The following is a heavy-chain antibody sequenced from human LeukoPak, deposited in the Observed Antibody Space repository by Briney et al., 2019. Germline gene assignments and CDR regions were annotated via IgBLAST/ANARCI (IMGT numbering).Heavy chain of an antibody. J-gene: IGHJ2*01. CDR3: ARGSSSLDWYFDL. D-gene: IGHD6-13*01. Sequence: ASVKVSCKASGYTFTSYAMHWVRQAPGQRLEWMGWINAGNGNTKYSQKFQGRVTITRDTSASTAYMELSSLRSEDTAVYYCARGSSSLDWYFDLWGRGTLVTVSS. V-gene: IGHV1-3*01. CDR2: INAGNGNT. CDR1: GYTFTSYA.